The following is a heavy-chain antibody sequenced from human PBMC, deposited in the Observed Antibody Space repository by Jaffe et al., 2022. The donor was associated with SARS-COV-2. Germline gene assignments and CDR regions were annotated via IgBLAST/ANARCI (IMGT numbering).Heavy chain of an antibody. J-gene: IGHJ2*01. CDR3: AKRGYFDL. V-gene: IGHV3-23*04. CDR1: GFAFNTYT. Sequence: EVQLVESGGDLVQPGGSLRLSCVASGFAFNTYTMSWVRQAPGKGLEWVSTLTASGVSTYYADSVKGRFTISRDNSKNTLNLQMNSLRAEDTAVYYCAKRGYFDLWGRGTLVTVSS. CDR2: LTASGVST.